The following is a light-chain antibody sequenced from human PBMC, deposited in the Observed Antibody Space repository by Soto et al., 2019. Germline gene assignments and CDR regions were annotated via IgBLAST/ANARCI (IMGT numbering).Light chain of an antibody. V-gene: IGKV3-20*01. CDR2: GAS. CDR1: QSVNSNY. CDR3: QQYDSSPLT. Sequence: EIVLTQAPGTLSLSPGERDTLSCRASQSVNSNYLAWYQQKPGQAPRLLFSGASSRATGIPDRFSGSGSGTVFTLTISRLEPEDFAIYYCQQYDSSPLTFGQGTNVEIK. J-gene: IGKJ1*01.